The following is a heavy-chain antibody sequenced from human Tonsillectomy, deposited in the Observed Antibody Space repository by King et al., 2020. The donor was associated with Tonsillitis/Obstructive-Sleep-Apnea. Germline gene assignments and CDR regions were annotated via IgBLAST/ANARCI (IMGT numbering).Heavy chain of an antibody. J-gene: IGHJ6*03. D-gene: IGHD3-3*01. Sequence: QLVQSGAEVKKPGASVKVSCKASGYTFTGYYMHWVRQAPGQGLEWMGWINPNSGGTNYAQKFQGWVTMTRDTSISTAYMELSRLRSDDTAVYYCARGPTIFGVVTTTPTYYMDVWGKGTTVTVSS. CDR1: GYTFTGYY. V-gene: IGHV1-2*04. CDR2: INPNSGGT. CDR3: ARGPTIFGVVTTTPTYYMDV.